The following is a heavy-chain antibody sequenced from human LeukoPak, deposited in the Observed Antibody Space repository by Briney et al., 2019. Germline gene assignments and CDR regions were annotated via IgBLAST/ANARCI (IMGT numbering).Heavy chain of an antibody. CDR2: ISSSGNTI. V-gene: IGHV3-48*03. CDR3: AKLTADSSGSDAFDI. CDR1: EFTFTSYE. D-gene: IGHD3-22*01. Sequence: GGSLRLSCAASEFTFTSYELNWVRQAPGKGLEWVSYISSSGNTISYADTVKGRFTISRDNAKNSLYLQMNSLRAEDTAVYYCAKLTADSSGSDAFDIWGQGTMVTVSS. J-gene: IGHJ3*02.